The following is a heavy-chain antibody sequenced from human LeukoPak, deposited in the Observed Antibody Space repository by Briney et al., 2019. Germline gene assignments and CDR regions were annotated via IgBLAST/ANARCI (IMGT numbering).Heavy chain of an antibody. CDR3: ASQWLDGGFDY. Sequence: ASVKVSCKASGYTFTNYGISWVRQAPGQGLEWMGWISAYNGNTNYAQKLQGRVTMTTDTSTSTAYMELRSLRSDDTAVYYCASQWLDGGFDYWGQGTLVTVSS. D-gene: IGHD6-19*01. CDR1: GYTFTNYG. V-gene: IGHV1-18*01. CDR2: ISAYNGNT. J-gene: IGHJ4*02.